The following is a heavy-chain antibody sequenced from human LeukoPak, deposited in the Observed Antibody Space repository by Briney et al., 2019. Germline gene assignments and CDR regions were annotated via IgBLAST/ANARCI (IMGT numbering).Heavy chain of an antibody. V-gene: IGHV3-7*01. J-gene: IGHJ4*02. Sequence: GGSLRLSCAASGFPFSSYWMSWVRQAPGKGLEWVANIKQDGSDKYYVDSVKGRFTISRDNAKNSLSLQMNSLRADDTAEYYCTRLTGTTGFDYWGQGTLVTVSS. CDR1: GFPFSSYW. CDR2: IKQDGSDK. CDR3: TRLTGTTGFDY. D-gene: IGHD1-1*01.